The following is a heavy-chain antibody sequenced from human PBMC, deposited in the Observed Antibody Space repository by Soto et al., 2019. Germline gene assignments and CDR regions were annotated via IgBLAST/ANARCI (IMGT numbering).Heavy chain of an antibody. D-gene: IGHD1-26*01. Sequence: QVQLQASGPGLVKPSDTLSLTCTVSGDSIGTYNWGWIRQPPGKRLEWIGYIYSNGGTSYNPALKSRVTISADTSKKQFSLRLSSVTAADPAVYYCVRQGIGALHGLVDVWGQGTTVTVSS. J-gene: IGHJ6*02. CDR2: IYSNGGT. CDR1: GDSIGTYN. V-gene: IGHV4-59*08. CDR3: VRQGIGALHGLVDV.